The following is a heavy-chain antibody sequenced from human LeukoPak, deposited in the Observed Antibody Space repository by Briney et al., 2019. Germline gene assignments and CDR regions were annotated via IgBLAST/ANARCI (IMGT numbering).Heavy chain of an antibody. V-gene: IGHV4-38-2*01. CDR2: VYYSGST. D-gene: IGHD4-17*01. J-gene: IGHJ4*02. CDR1: GYSISSGDY. CDR3: ARTSTVTSPSTGHLDS. Sequence: PSETLSLTCAVSGYSISSGDYWGWIRQPPGKGLEWIGSVYYSGSTHYNPSLKSRVTISVDTSRNQFTLRLSSVTAADTAVYYCARTSTVTSPSTGHLDSWGQGPLATVSS.